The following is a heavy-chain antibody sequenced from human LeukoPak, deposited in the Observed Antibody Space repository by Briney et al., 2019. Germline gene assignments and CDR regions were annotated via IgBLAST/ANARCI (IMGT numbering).Heavy chain of an antibody. V-gene: IGHV3-53*01. CDR1: GFTVGTNS. CDR2: IYSGGST. Sequence: PGGSLRLSCAASGFTVGTNSMSWVRQSPGKGLEWVSVIYSGGSTYYADSVNGRFIISRDSSRNTLFLQMNSLRAEDTALYYCASAREYCGSAECYEYFHHWGQGTLVTVSS. D-gene: IGHD2-21*01. J-gene: IGHJ1*01. CDR3: ASAREYCGSAECYEYFHH.